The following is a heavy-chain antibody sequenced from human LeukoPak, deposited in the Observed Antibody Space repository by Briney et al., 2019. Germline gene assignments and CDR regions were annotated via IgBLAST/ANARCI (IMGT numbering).Heavy chain of an antibody. Sequence: SETLSLTCTVSGDSIRSYYWSWIRQPPGKGLEWIGYIYSSGSTDCNPSPKSRVTISVDTSKRQYSLKLSAVTAADTAVYYCARASQVYYFENWGQGTLVTVSS. J-gene: IGHJ4*02. CDR3: ARASQVYYFEN. CDR2: IYSSGST. V-gene: IGHV4-59*12. CDR1: GDSIRSYY.